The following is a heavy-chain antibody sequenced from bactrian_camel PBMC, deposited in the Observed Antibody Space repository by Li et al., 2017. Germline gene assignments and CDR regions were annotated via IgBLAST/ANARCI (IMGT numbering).Heavy chain of an antibody. J-gene: IGHJ4*01. CDR1: GRKLNEPG. V-gene: IGHV3S53*01. Sequence: HVQLVESGGGSVQAGGSLRLSCKVSGRKLNEPGMGWYRQAPGNECEWVSTINNDGKTYYANSVKGRFTISQDSARITAYLQMASLKPEDTAVYYCVPVALEERDGLVSCARWSQGTQVTV. CDR2: INNDGKT. D-gene: IGHD1*01.